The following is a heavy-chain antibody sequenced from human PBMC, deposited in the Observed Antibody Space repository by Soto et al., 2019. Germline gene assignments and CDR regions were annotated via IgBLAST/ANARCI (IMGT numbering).Heavy chain of an antibody. J-gene: IGHJ4*02. V-gene: IGHV1-69*02. CDR3: AAEYADNSA. CDR1: GGTFSSYT. D-gene: IGHD1-20*01. Sequence: QVQLVQSGAEVKKPGSSVKVSCKASGGTFSSYTISWVRQAPGQGLEWMGRIIPILGIANNAQKFQGRVTITADKSTTTAYMELSSLRSEDTAVYYCAAEYADNSAWGQGTLVTVSS. CDR2: IIPILGIA.